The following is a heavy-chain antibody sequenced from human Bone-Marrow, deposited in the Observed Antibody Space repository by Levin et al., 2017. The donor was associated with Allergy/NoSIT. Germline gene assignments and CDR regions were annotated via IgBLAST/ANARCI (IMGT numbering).Heavy chain of an antibody. V-gene: IGHV1-2*02. CDR2: INPNSGGT. J-gene: IGHJ6*02. Sequence: ASVKVSCKASGYIFSGYFIHWVRQAPGQGLEWMGWINPNSGGTNYAQKFQGRVTLTWDTSITTAYMELSRLRSDDTAVHYCVPIAAPGTVYYGVDVWGQGTTVTVSS. CDR3: VPIAAPGTVYYGVDV. CDR1: GYIFSGYF. D-gene: IGHD6-13*01.